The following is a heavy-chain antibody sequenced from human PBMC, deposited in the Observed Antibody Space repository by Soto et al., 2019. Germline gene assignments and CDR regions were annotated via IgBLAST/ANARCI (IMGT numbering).Heavy chain of an antibody. Sequence: QITLKESGPTLVKPTQTLTLTCTFSGFSLTTDAVGVGWIRQPPGKALEWLALIYWDDDKRYSPGQKSRLTITKDAIRNQVVLTLTNMDPADTATYYCAHVYWVAAGIRYYFDYWGQGTLVTVSS. D-gene: IGHD1-1*01. CDR2: IYWDDDK. CDR3: AHVYWVAAGIRYYFDY. J-gene: IGHJ4*02. CDR1: GFSLTTDAVG. V-gene: IGHV2-5*02.